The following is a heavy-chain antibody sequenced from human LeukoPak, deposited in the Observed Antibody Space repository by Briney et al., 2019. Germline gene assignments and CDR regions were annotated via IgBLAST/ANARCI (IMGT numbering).Heavy chain of an antibody. CDR2: IYSGGST. CDR1: GFTVSSNY. V-gene: IGHV3-53*01. Sequence: PGGSLRLSCAASGFTVSSNYMSWVRQAPGKGLEWVSVIYSGGSTYYADSVKGRFTISRDNSKNTLYLQMNSLRAEDTAVYYCARERSSGWVDYFGYWGQGTLVTVSS. D-gene: IGHD6-19*01. J-gene: IGHJ4*02. CDR3: ARERSSGWVDYFGY.